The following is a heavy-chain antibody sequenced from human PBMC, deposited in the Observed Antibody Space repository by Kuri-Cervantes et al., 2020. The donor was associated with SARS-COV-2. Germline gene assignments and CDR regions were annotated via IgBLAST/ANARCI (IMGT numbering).Heavy chain of an antibody. CDR2: ISGGST. J-gene: IGHJ6*03. Sequence: GGSLRLSSAASGFTVSSNGMSWVRQAPGKGLEWVASISGGSTGYADSVKGRFTISRDNAKISLYLQMNRLRAEDTDVYHCATYVSRGSDYYYYMDVWGKGTTVTVSS. CDR3: ATYVSRGSDYYYYMDV. D-gene: IGHD3-22*01. V-gene: IGHV3-38-3*01. CDR1: GFTVSSNG.